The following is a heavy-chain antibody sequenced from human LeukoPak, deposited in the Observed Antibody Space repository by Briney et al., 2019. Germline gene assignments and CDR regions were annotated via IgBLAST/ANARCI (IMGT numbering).Heavy chain of an antibody. CDR2: IYPDDSDT. J-gene: IGHJ4*02. Sequence: GESLKISCKGSGYSFPTYWIAWVRQMPGKGLEWMGIIYPDDSDTRYSPSFQGQVTISADKSISTAYLQWSSLKASDTAMYYCARRDDFLFDYWGQGTLVTVSS. CDR1: GYSFPTYW. CDR3: ARRDDFLFDY. V-gene: IGHV5-51*01. D-gene: IGHD3-3*01.